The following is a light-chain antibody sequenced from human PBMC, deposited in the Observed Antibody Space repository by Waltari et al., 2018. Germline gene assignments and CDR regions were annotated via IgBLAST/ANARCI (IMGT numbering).Light chain of an antibody. CDR1: NLEAKF. J-gene: IGLJ2*01. Sequence: YELTQPPSVSVSPGQTASITCSGDNLEAKFVCWYQQKAGQSPVLVIHQDSRRPSGIPERFSGSSSGNTATLTVSGTQAMDEADYYCQAWDSSTDVVFGGGTRLTVL. V-gene: IGLV3-1*01. CDR3: QAWDSSTDVV. CDR2: QDS.